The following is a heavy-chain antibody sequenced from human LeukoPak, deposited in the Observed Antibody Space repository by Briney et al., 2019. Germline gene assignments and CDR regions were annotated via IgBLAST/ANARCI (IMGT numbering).Heavy chain of an antibody. D-gene: IGHD5-24*01. CDR2: IYGGGNI. V-gene: IGHV3-53*01. Sequence: PGGSLRLSCAASGFTVSSNYMNWVRQASGKGLEWVSVIYGGGNIYYADSVKGRFTISRDNSKNTLYLQMNSLRAEDTAVYYCARGACYNYPYCFDYWGQGTLVTVSS. CDR3: ARGACYNYPYCFDY. J-gene: IGHJ4*02. CDR1: GFTVSSNY.